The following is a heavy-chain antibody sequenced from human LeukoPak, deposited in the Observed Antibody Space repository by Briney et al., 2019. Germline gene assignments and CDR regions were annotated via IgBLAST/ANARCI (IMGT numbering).Heavy chain of an antibody. J-gene: IGHJ4*02. Sequence: GGSLRLSCAASGFTFSSYGMHWVRQAPGKGLEWVAVISYDGSNKYYADSVKGRFTISRDNSKNTLYLQMNSLRAEDTAVYYCAKDWGGDCYLDYWGQGTLVTVSS. V-gene: IGHV3-30*18. D-gene: IGHD2-21*02. CDR3: AKDWGGDCYLDY. CDR1: GFTFSSYG. CDR2: ISYDGSNK.